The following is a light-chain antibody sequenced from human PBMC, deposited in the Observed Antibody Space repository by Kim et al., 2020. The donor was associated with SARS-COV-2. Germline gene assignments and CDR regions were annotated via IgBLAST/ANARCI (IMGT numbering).Light chain of an antibody. V-gene: IGLV1-51*01. J-gene: IGLJ3*02. CDR2: DND. CDR1: SSTTGNNY. CDR3: GTWDNGLSVWV. Sequence: GQKVTISCSGSSSTTGNNYVSWYQQLPGTAPKLLIYDNDKRPSGIPDRFSGSKSGTSATLAITGLQTGDEADYYCGTWDNGLSVWVFGGGTQLTVL.